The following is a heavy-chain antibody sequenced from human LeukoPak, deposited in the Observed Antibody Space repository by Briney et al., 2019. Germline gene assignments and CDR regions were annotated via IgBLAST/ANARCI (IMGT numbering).Heavy chain of an antibody. V-gene: IGHV3-30-3*01. CDR1: GFTFSSYA. J-gene: IGHJ3*02. D-gene: IGHD6-13*01. CDR3: ATLPGLDSSSSSGAFDI. Sequence: PGGSLRLSCAASGFTFSSYAMHWVRQAPGKGLEWVSVISYDGSNKNYADSVKGRFTISRDNSKNTLYLQMNSLRAEDTAVYYCATLPGLDSSSSSGAFDIWAKGQWSPSLQ. CDR2: ISYDGSNK.